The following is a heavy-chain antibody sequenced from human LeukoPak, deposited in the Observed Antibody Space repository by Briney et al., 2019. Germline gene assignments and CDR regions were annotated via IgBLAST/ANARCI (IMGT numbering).Heavy chain of an antibody. CDR1: GFTFSSYS. CDR3: AALRFLELSYHDY. D-gene: IGHD3-3*01. Sequence: TGGSLRLSCAASGFTFSSYSMNWVRQAPGKGLEWVSYISSSSSTIYYADSVKGRFTISRDNAKNSLYLQMNSLRDEDTAVYYCAALRFLELSYHDYWGQGTLVTVSS. J-gene: IGHJ4*02. CDR2: ISSSSSTI. V-gene: IGHV3-48*02.